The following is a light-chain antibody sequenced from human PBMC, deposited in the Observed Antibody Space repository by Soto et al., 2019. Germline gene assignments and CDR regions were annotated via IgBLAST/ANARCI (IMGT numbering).Light chain of an antibody. V-gene: IGKV3-15*01. J-gene: IGKJ2*01. Sequence: IVMTQSPGTQSVSPGERATLSCRASQSISANLAWYQQKPGQAPKLLIYGASTRATGIPARFSGSGSGTEFTLTISSLQSEDFAVYYCHQYNNWPPAFGQGTKLEIK. CDR1: QSISAN. CDR3: HQYNNWPPA. CDR2: GAS.